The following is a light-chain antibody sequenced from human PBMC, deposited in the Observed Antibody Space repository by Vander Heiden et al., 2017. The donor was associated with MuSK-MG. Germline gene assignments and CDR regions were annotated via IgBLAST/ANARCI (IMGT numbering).Light chain of an antibody. V-gene: IGKV1-39*01. CDR2: AAS. CDR1: QGISSY. J-gene: IGKJ2*01. Sequence: DIQMTQSPSFLSASVGDRVTITCRASQGISSYLDWYQQKPGKAPKLLISAASTLLRGVASRFSRSSSATAFTLTIISRQPQDFAATYYQQRESTAPNFGQGTELEIK. CDR3: QQRESTAPN.